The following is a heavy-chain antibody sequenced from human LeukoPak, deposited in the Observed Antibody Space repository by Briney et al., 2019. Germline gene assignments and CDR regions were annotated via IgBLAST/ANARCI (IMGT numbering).Heavy chain of an antibody. Sequence: GRSLRLSCAASGFTFSNYGMHWVRQAPGKGLEWVAVISYDESDKYYADSVKGRFTISRDNSKNTLYLQMNSLRPEDTAVYYCARDSTYYYDSGSSGPHYFGYWGQGTLVTVSS. J-gene: IGHJ4*02. CDR1: GFTFSNYG. D-gene: IGHD3-10*01. CDR3: ARDSTYYYDSGSSGPHYFGY. V-gene: IGHV3-30*03. CDR2: ISYDESDK.